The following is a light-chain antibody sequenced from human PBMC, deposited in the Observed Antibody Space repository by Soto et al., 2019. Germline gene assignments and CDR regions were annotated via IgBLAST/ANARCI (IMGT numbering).Light chain of an antibody. V-gene: IGKV3-11*01. CDR1: QSVRSY. J-gene: IGKJ5*01. CDR2: DAS. Sequence: EVRVKNSPATLSLYQRERATLSCRASQSVRSYLAWYQQKPGQAPRLLIYDASNRATGIAARFSGSGSGTDFTLTISSLEPEDFAVYYCQQRSNFSIPSAQRTLPAIK. CDR3: QQRSNFSIP.